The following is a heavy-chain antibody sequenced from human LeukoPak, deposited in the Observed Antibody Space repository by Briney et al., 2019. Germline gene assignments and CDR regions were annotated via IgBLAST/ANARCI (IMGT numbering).Heavy chain of an antibody. D-gene: IGHD5-18*01. CDR3: ARVGIQKLYGMDV. CDR1: GGSISSSSYY. J-gene: IGHJ6*02. Sequence: PSETLSLTCTVSGGSISSSSYYWGWIRQHPGKGLEWIGYIYYSGSTYYNPSLKSRVTISVDTSKNQFSLKLSSVTAADTAVYYCARVGIQKLYGMDVWGQGTTVTVSS. CDR2: IYYSGST. V-gene: IGHV4-31*03.